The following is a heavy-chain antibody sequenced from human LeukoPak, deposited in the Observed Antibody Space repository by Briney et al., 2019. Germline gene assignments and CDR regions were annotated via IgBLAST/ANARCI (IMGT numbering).Heavy chain of an antibody. CDR3: ARGQGATVPQVGKNWFDP. Sequence: GGSLRLSCAASGFTFSSYSMNWVRQAPGKGLEWVSSISSSSSYIYYADSVKGRFTISRDNAKNSLYLQMNSLRAEDTAIYYCARGQGATVPQVGKNWFDPWGQGTRVTVSS. CDR2: ISSSSSYI. V-gene: IGHV3-21*01. J-gene: IGHJ5*02. D-gene: IGHD1-26*01. CDR1: GFTFSSYS.